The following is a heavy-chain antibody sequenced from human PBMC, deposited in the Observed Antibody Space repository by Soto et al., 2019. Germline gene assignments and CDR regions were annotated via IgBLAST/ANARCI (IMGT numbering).Heavy chain of an antibody. CDR2: ISGSGSTT. Sequence: GGSLRLSSVASGLSFRSAAMSWVRQSPGKGLEWVSAISGSGSTTFYADPGKGRFTISRDNSKKTLYLQMNSLRVEDTAVYYCAKAYASGTYKDIYYYYYGMDVWGQGTTVTVSS. CDR1: GLSFRSAA. V-gene: IGHV3-23*01. J-gene: IGHJ6*02. CDR3: AKAYASGTYKDIYYYYYGMDV. D-gene: IGHD3-10*01.